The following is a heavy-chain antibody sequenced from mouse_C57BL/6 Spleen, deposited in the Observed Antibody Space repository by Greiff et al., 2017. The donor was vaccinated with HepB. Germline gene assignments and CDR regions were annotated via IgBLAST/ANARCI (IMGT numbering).Heavy chain of an antibody. CDR3: ARVYDGYYNYAMDY. V-gene: IGHV1-22*01. CDR1: GYTFTDYN. D-gene: IGHD2-3*01. Sequence: EVQRVESGPELVKPGASVKMSCKASGYTFTDYNMHWVKQSHGKSLEWIGYINPNNGGTSYNQKFKGKATLTVNKSSSTAYMELRSLTSEDSAVYYCARVYDGYYNYAMDYWGQGTSVTVSS. J-gene: IGHJ4*01. CDR2: INPNNGGT.